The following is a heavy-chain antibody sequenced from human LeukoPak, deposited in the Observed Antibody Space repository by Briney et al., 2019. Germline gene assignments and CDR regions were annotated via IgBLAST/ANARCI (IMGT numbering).Heavy chain of an antibody. CDR2: IIPILGIA. Sequence: GASVKVSCKASGGTFSSYAISWVRQAPGQGLEWMGRIIPILGIANYAQKFQGRVTITADKSTSTAYMELSSLRSEDTAVYYCARAPMGYGMDVWGQGTTVTVSS. CDR3: ARAPMGYGMDV. V-gene: IGHV1-69*04. D-gene: IGHD2-8*01. CDR1: GGTFSSYA. J-gene: IGHJ6*02.